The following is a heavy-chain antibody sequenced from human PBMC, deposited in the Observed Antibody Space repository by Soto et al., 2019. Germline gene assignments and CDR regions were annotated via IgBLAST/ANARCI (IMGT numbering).Heavy chain of an antibody. D-gene: IGHD2-2*01. CDR2: IIPIFGTA. CDR3: ARDRGCSSTSCYVSYYYGMDV. V-gene: IGHV1-69*06. Sequence: ASVKVSCKASGGAFSSYAISWVRQAPGQGLEWMGGIIPIFGTANYAQKFQGRVTITADKSTSTAYMELSSLRSEDTAVYYCARDRGCSSTSCYVSYYYGMDVWGQGTTVTVSS. CDR1: GGAFSSYA. J-gene: IGHJ6*02.